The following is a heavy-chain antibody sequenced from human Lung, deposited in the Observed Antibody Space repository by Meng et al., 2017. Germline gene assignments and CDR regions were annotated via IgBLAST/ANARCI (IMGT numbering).Heavy chain of an antibody. J-gene: IGHJ4*02. D-gene: IGHD4-11*01. V-gene: IGHV4-34*01. Sequence: LLQHGAGRLLRTSALSSPSSVVSGGPFSDYAWSWCRQPPGKGLEWMGEINHSGSTNYNPSLESRATISVDTSQNNLSLKLSSVTAADSAVYYCARGPTTMAHDFDYWGQGTLVTVSS. CDR1: GGPFSDYA. CDR3: ARGPTTMAHDFDY. CDR2: INHSGST.